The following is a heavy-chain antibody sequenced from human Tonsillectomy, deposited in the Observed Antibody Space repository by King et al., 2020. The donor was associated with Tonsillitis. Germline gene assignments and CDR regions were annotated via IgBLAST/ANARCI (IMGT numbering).Heavy chain of an antibody. V-gene: IGHV3-64D*06. CDR3: VKGNYYGSGKYYFDY. J-gene: IGHJ4*02. Sequence: VQLVESGGGLVQPGGSLRLSCSASGLTFSTYYMVWVRQAPGKGLEFILAISSGGTSTYFVDSVMGRFTISRDNSKNTLYLQMSSLTSEDTAMYYCVKGNYYGSGKYYFDYWGQGTLVTVSS. D-gene: IGHD3-10*01. CDR1: GLTFSTYY. CDR2: ISSGGTST.